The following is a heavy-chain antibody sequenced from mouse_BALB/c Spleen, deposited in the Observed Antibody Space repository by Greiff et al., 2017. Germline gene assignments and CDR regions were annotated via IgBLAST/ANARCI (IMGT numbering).Heavy chain of an antibody. V-gene: IGHV5-6-3*01. CDR1: GFTFSSYG. Sequence: DVHLVESGGGLVQPGGSLKLSCAASGFTFSSYGMSWVRQTPDKRLELVATINSNGGSTYYPDSVKGRFTISRDNAKNTLYLQMSSLKSEDTAMYYCARDGYYDSYYFDYWGQGTTLTVSS. J-gene: IGHJ2*01. D-gene: IGHD1-1*01. CDR2: INSNGGST. CDR3: ARDGYYDSYYFDY.